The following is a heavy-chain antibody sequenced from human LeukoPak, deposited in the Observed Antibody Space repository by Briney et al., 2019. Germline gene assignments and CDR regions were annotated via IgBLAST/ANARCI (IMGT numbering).Heavy chain of an antibody. D-gene: IGHD5/OR15-5a*01. CDR1: GGTFSSYA. CDR2: IIPILTIT. Sequence: ASVKVSCKPSGGTFSSYAISWVRQAPGQGLEWMGRIIPILTITNYAQKFQGWVTMTRDTSISTAYMELSRLRSDDTAVYYCARFDQVSETAGGYWGQGTLVTVSS. CDR3: ARFDQVSETAGGY. J-gene: IGHJ4*02. V-gene: IGHV1-69*04.